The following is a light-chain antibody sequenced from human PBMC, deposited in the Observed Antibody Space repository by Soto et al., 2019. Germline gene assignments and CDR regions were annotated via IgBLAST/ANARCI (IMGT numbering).Light chain of an antibody. J-gene: IGKJ1*01. V-gene: IGKV1-5*03. CDR2: KAS. Sequence: DIQMTQSPSTLSASVGDRVTITCRASQTISSWLAWYQQKPGKAPKLLIYKASILESGVLSRVSCNGSWTEFTLSISSLQPDDFAAEYYQQYNDYSTFGQRTKVEIK. CDR3: QQYNDYST. CDR1: QTISSW.